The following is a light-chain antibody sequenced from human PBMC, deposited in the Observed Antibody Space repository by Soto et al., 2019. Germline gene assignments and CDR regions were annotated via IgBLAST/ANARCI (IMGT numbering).Light chain of an antibody. V-gene: IGKV3-20*01. CDR2: GAS. J-gene: IGKJ4*01. CDR3: QQYGSSPLT. Sequence: DMVLTQSPCTLSLYPGDRATLSCRASQIVRSNSLAWYQQKPGQAPRLLIYGASSRATGIPDRFSGSGSGTDFTLTFSRLEPEDFAVYYCQQYGSSPLTFAGGTKVDIK. CDR1: QIVRSNS.